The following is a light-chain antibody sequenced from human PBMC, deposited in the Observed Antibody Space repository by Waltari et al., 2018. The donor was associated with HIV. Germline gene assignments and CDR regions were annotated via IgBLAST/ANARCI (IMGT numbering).Light chain of an antibody. J-gene: IGKJ4*01. Sequence: EIVMTQSPGTLSVSPGERATLSCRASQTVSGALAWYQQKPGQSPRLLIYGAPTRATGIPARFSGSASGTEFTLTISGLQSEDVAVYYCQQYKSWPLTFGGGTTVEI. V-gene: IGKV3-15*01. CDR1: QTVSGA. CDR3: QQYKSWPLT. CDR2: GAP.